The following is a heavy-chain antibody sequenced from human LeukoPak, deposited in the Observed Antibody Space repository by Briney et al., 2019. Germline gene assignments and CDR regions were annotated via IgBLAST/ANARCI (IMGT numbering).Heavy chain of an antibody. CDR3: AELGITVIGGV. J-gene: IGHJ6*04. D-gene: IGHD3-10*02. CDR1: GFSFTSYA. V-gene: IGHV3-30*02. CDR2: IRDDGNNI. Sequence: GGSLRLSCAASGFSFTSYAMHWVRQAPGKGLEWVAFIRDDGNNIHYADSVKGRFTISRDNAKNSLYLQMNSLRAEDTAVYYCAELGITVIGGVWGKGTTVTISS.